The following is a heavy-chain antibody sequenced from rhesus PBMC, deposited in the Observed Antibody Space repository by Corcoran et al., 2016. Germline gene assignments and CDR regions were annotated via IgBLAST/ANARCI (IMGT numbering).Heavy chain of an antibody. J-gene: IGHJ4*01. CDR1: GGSISSNY. D-gene: IGHD3-16*01. CDR3: ARQGAYYSGSYYYFLDY. CDR2: IYGSGSST. Sequence: QVQLQESGPGLVKPLETLSITCAVSGGSISSNYWSWIRQPPGKGLEWIGYIYGSGSSTNYNPSLKSRGTLSVDTSKNQFSLKLSSVTAADTAVYYCARQGAYYSGSYYYFLDYWGQGVLVTVSS. V-gene: IGHV4S11*01.